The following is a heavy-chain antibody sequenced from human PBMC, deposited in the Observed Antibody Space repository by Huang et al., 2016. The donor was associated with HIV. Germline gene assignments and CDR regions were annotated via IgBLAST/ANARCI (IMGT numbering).Heavy chain of an antibody. CDR2: ISSNGDG. J-gene: IGHJ4*02. CDR3: AHSTDASAATFYFDF. V-gene: IGHV2-5*01. D-gene: IGHD6-25*01. CDR1: GFSLPTTGVG. Sequence: QITLRESGPALVKPTQTLTLTCTFSGFSLPTTGVGVGWIRQPPGQAMEWLALISSNGDGRYCPSLGSRLAITKETSKNQVVLTMTNMDPVDTATYYCAHSTDASAATFYFDFWGQGTLVAVSS.